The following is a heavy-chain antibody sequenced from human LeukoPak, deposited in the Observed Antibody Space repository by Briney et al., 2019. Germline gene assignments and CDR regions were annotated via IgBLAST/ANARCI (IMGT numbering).Heavy chain of an antibody. CDR3: ARRIVVAGSDAFDI. CDR1: GYSFTSYW. Sequence: GESLKISCKGCGYSFTSYWIGWVRQMPGKGLEWMGIVNPGDSDIRYSPSFQGQVTISADKPINTAYLQWSSLKASDTAMYYCARRIVVAGSDAFDIWGQGTMVTVSS. J-gene: IGHJ3*02. CDR2: VNPGDSDI. V-gene: IGHV5-51*01. D-gene: IGHD6-19*01.